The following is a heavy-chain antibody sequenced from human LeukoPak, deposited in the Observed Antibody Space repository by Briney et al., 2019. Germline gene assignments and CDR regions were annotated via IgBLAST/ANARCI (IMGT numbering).Heavy chain of an antibody. J-gene: IGHJ4*02. CDR1: GFTFSSYS. D-gene: IGHD1-1*01. Sequence: GGSLRLSCAASGFTFSSYSMNWVRQAPGKGLEWVSSISSSSSTIYYADSVKGRFTISRDNAKNSLYLQMNSLRAEDTAVYYCARGGGGTTLKYWGQGTLVTVSS. CDR3: ARGGGGTTLKY. V-gene: IGHV3-48*01. CDR2: ISSSSSTI.